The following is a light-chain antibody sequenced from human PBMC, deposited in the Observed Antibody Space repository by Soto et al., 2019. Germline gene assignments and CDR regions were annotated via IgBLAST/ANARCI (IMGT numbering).Light chain of an antibody. V-gene: IGLV4-69*01. CDR3: QTWGTGIQV. Sequence: QLVLTQSPSASASLGASVKPTCTLSSGHSSYAIAWHQQQPEKGPRYLMKLNSDGSHSKGDGIPDRFSGSSSGAERYLTISSLQSEDEADYYCQTWGTGIQVFGGGTKVTVL. CDR1: SGHSSYA. CDR2: LNSDGSH. J-gene: IGLJ2*01.